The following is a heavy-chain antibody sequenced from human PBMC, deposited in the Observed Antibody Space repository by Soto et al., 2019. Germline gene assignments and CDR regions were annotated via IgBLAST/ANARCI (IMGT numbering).Heavy chain of an antibody. V-gene: IGHV1-69*01. CDR1: GDTFSSYA. J-gene: IGHJ6*02. CDR3: ARRGVGTDQSGMDV. D-gene: IGHD1-26*01. Sequence: QVQLVQSGAEVKKPGSSVKVSCKASGDTFSSYAVRWVRQAPGQGLEWMGGIIPNCATANYAQKFKGRVTITADESTNTAYMYLSSMRCEDNDGHYCARRGVGTDQSGMDVWVQETRVTVS. CDR2: IIPNCATA.